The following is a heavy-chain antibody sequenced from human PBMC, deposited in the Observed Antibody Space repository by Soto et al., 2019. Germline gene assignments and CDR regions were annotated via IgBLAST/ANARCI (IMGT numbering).Heavy chain of an antibody. CDR1: GGSISTGGFY. D-gene: IGHD2-2*01. CDR2: IYYSGST. V-gene: IGHV4-31*03. CDR3: ARDGGYCTSTSCQFLDV. J-gene: IGHJ6*02. Sequence: PSETLSLTCTVSGGSISTGGFYWSWIRQHPGKGLEWIGYIYYSGSTYYNPSLNSRVTISADTSKNHFSLKLSSVTAADTAVYYCARDGGYCTSTSCQFLDVWGQGTTVTVSS.